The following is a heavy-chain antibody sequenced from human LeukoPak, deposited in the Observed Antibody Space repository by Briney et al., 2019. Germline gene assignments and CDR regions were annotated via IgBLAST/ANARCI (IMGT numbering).Heavy chain of an antibody. CDR2: VYYSGST. V-gene: IGHV4-59*12. Sequence: SETLSLTCTVSGDSIRRDNWSWSRHRPGKGLGWSGNVYYSGSTKYSPSLWSRVTISVDTSKTQFSLKVTSVTAADPDVYYCARLDGLSNTRGDPFTIWGHGTMVTVSS. CDR1: GDSIRRDN. J-gene: IGHJ3*02. CDR3: ARLDGLSNTRGDPFTI. D-gene: IGHD5/OR15-5a*01.